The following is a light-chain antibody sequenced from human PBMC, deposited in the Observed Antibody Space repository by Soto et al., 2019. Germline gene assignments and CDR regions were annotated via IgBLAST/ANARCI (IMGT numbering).Light chain of an antibody. V-gene: IGLV2-18*02. Sequence: QSVLTQPPSVSGSPGQSVAISCSGSSSDVGSNNRVSWYQQSPGTAPKLMIYDVTNRPSGVPDRFSGSKSGNTASLTISGLQAGDEADYYCSSFTTSSTYVFGAGTKVTVL. J-gene: IGLJ1*01. CDR1: SSDVGSNNR. CDR3: SSFTTSSTYV. CDR2: DVT.